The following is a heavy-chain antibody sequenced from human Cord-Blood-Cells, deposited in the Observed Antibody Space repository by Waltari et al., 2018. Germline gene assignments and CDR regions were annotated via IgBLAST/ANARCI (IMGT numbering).Heavy chain of an antibody. CDR1: GGSISSSNW. CDR2: IYHIGST. V-gene: IGHV4-4*02. Sequence: QVQLQESGPGLVKPSGTLSLTCAVSGGSISSSNWWSWVRQPPGKGLEWIGEIYHIGSTNNYPSLKSRVTRSVDKSKNQFSLKLSSVTAADTAVYYCARGMLVGATNWFDPWGQGTLVTVSS. J-gene: IGHJ5*02. D-gene: IGHD1-26*01. CDR3: ARGMLVGATNWFDP.